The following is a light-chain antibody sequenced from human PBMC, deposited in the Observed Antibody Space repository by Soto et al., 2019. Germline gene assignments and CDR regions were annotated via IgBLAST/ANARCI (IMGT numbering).Light chain of an antibody. CDR3: SSYTSSSPYV. Sequence: QSVLTQPASVSGSPGQSITISCTGTSSDVGAYNYVSWYQQHPGKAPKLMIYDVSNRPSGVSNRFSGSKSGNTASLTISGLQAEDEADSYCSSYTSSSPYVFGTGTKVTVL. V-gene: IGLV2-14*01. J-gene: IGLJ1*01. CDR1: SSDVGAYNY. CDR2: DVS.